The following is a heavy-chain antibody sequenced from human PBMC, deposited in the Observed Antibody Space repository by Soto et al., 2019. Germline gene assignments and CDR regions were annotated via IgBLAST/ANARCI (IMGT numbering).Heavy chain of an antibody. D-gene: IGHD5-12*01. V-gene: IGHV1-69*01. J-gene: IGHJ4*02. Sequence: QVQLVQSGAEVKKPGSSVKVSCKASGGTLSSYAISWVRQAPGQGLEWMGGIIPIFGTANYAQKFQGRVTITADESTSTAYMELSSLRSEDTAVYYCASTTYLGGYAAHFDYWGQGTLVTVSS. CDR1: GGTLSSYA. CDR3: ASTTYLGGYAAHFDY. CDR2: IIPIFGTA.